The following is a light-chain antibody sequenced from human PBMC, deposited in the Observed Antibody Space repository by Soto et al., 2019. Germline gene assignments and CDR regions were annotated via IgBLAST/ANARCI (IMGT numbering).Light chain of an antibody. J-gene: IGKJ1*01. CDR2: DVS. Sequence: EIVLTQSPGTLTLSPGERATLSCRASQTVSSNSLAWYQQKAGQAPRVLIFDVSTRATGIPDRFSGSGSGTDFTLTISRLEPEDFAVYYCQLYGFPPKMFGQGTKVDIK. CDR1: QTVSSNS. V-gene: IGKV3-20*01. CDR3: QLYGFPPKM.